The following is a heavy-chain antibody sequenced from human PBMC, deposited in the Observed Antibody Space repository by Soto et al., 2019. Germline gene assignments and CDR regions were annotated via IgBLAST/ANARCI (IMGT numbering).Heavy chain of an antibody. V-gene: IGHV3-30*03. CDR3: ARESGIGGTAFDV. Sequence: QVHLVESGGGVVQPGRSLRLSCAASGFTFSPYGLHWARQAPGKGLEWVSFISNDERDKYYADSVKGRFTISRDNSKNMLYLHMNSLGPDDTAVYYCARESGIGGTAFDVWGQGTMVTVSS. D-gene: IGHD2-15*01. J-gene: IGHJ3*01. CDR1: GFTFSPYG. CDR2: ISNDERDK.